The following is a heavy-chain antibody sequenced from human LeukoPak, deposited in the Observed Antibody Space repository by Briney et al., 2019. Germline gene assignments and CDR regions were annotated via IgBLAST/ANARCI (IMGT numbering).Heavy chain of an antibody. V-gene: IGHV3-33*08. CDR1: GFTFSSYG. D-gene: IGHD3-22*01. J-gene: IGHJ3*02. Sequence: PGRSLRLSCAASGFTFSSYGMHWVRQAPGKGLEWVAVICYDGSNKYYADSVKGRFTISRDNSKNTLYLQMNSLRAEDTAVYYCARGYYYDSSGYYESAFDIWGQGTMVTVSS. CDR3: ARGYYYDSSGYYESAFDI. CDR2: ICYDGSNK.